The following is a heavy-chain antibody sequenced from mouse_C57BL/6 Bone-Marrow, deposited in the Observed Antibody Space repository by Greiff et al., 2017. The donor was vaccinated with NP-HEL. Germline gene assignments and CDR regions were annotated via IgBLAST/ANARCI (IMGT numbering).Heavy chain of an antibody. V-gene: IGHV1-55*01. CDR1: GYTFTSYW. J-gene: IGHJ2*01. CDR3: ARGTMVTTDFDY. Sequence: QVQLQQPGAELVKPGASVKMSCKASGYTFTSYWITWVKQRPGQGLEWIGDIYPGSGSTNYNEKFKSKATLTVDTSSSTAYMQLSSLTSEDSAVYYCARGTMVTTDFDYWGQGTTLTVSS. CDR2: IYPGSGST. D-gene: IGHD2-2*01.